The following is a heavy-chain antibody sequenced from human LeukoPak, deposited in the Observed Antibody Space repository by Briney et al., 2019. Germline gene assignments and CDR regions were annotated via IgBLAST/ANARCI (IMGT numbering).Heavy chain of an antibody. CDR2: ISSSGSHI. D-gene: IGHD4-17*01. CDR1: GLTFSRHS. CDR3: ARGDSVDLYIDY. V-gene: IGHV3-21*01. J-gene: IGHJ4*02. Sequence: GGSLTLFCAASGLTFSRHSMNWVRQAPGKWLEWISSISSSGSHIFQVDSVKGRFTISRDNARHSLYLQMSSLRAEDTAVYYCARGDSVDLYIDYWGQGTLVTVSS.